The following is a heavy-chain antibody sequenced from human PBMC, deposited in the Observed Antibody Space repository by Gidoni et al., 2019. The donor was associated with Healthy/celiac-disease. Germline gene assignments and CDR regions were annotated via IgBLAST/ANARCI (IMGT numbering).Heavy chain of an antibody. CDR1: GFTFSSYA. CDR3: AVRDCSSTSCSTGWFDP. CDR2: ISGSGGST. J-gene: IGHJ5*02. Sequence: EVQLLESGGGLVQPGGSLRLSCAASGFTFSSYAMSWVRQAPGKGLEWVSAISGSGGSTYYADSVKGRFTISRDNSKNTLYLQMNSLRAEDTAVYYCAVRDCSSTSCSTGWFDPWGQGTLVTVSS. V-gene: IGHV3-23*01. D-gene: IGHD2-2*02.